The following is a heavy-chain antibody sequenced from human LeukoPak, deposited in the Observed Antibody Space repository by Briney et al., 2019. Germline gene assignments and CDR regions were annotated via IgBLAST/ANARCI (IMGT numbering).Heavy chain of an antibody. CDR2: LNTDGTTT. Sequence: PGGSLRLSCAASGLTFSNYWMHWVRLAPGKGLVWVSRLNTDGTTTNYADSVKGRFTISRDNAKSALYLQMNSLRAEDTAVYYCARGYCSGGSCPGAFGNWGQGTLVTVSS. CDR1: GLTFSNYW. V-gene: IGHV3-74*01. J-gene: IGHJ4*02. D-gene: IGHD2-15*01. CDR3: ARGYCSGGSCPGAFGN.